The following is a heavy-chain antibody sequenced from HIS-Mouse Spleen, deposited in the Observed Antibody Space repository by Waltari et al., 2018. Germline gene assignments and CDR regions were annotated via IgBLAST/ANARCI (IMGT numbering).Heavy chain of an antibody. D-gene: IGHD1-26*01. CDR2: ISYDGSNK. Sequence: QVQLVESGGGVVQPGRSLRLSCAASGCTFSSYAMHWVRQAPGKGLEWVAVISYDGSNKYYADSVKGRFTISRDNSKNTLYLQMNSLRAEDTAVYYCARVLDSGSYEIGYWGQGTLVTVSS. CDR3: ARVLDSGSYEIGY. CDR1: GCTFSSYA. J-gene: IGHJ4*02. V-gene: IGHV3-30*04.